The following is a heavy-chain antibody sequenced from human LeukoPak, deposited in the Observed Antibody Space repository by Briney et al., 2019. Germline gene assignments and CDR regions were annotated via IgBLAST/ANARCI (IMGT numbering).Heavy chain of an antibody. CDR1: GGSISSYY. D-gene: IGHD3-10*01. J-gene: IGHJ3*02. CDR3: ARGSVITDDAFDI. CDR2: IYYSGST. Sequence: SETLSLTCTVSGGSISSYYWSWIRQPPGKGLEWIGYIYYSGSTNYNPSLKSRVTISVDTPKNQFSLKLSSVTAADTAVYYCARGSVITDDAFDIWGQGTMVTVSS. V-gene: IGHV4-59*01.